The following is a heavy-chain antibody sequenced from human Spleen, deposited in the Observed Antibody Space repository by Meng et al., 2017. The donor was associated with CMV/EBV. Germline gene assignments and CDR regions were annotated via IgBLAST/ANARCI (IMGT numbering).Heavy chain of an antibody. J-gene: IGHJ4*02. Sequence: GESLKISCAASGFTFNDYSMNWVRQAPGKGLEWVSSISSSSHYIYYADSVKGRFTISRDNAKNLLFLQMNSLRVEDTAAYYCARVISRQLAGPFDYWGQGTLVTVSS. D-gene: IGHD6-6*01. V-gene: IGHV3-21*06. CDR3: ARVISRQLAGPFDY. CDR2: ISSSSHYI. CDR1: GFTFNDYS.